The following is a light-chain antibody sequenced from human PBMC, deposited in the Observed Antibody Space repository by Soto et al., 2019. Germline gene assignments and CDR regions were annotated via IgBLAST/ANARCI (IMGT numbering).Light chain of an antibody. CDR3: QQYSSYST. Sequence: IQVTQSPSTLSASVGDRFTITCRASQTVSNWLAWYQQKPGKAPKVLIYDASKLKSGVPSRFSGSGSGTEFTLTISSLQPDDFATYYCQQYSSYSTFGQGTKVDI. CDR2: DAS. CDR1: QTVSNW. J-gene: IGKJ1*01. V-gene: IGKV1-5*01.